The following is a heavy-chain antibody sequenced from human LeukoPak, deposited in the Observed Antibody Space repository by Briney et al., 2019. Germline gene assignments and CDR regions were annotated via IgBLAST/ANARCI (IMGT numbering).Heavy chain of an antibody. J-gene: IGHJ6*02. V-gene: IGHV3-23*01. Sequence: GGSLRLSCAASGFTFNNHAMNWVRQAPGKGLEWVSTISGTADNTYAADSVKGRSTISRDNSKNTLYLQMNSLRAEDTAVYYCAKDDYGMDVWGQGTTVTVSS. CDR1: GFTFNNHA. CDR2: ISGTADNT. CDR3: AKDDYGMDV.